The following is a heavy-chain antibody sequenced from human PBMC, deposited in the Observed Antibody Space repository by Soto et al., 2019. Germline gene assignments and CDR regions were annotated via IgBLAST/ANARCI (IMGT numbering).Heavy chain of an antibody. CDR3: AKSDCSGGSCYFPFDC. D-gene: IGHD2-15*01. J-gene: IGHJ4*02. CDR2: ISGSGGRT. CDR1: GFTSSNYG. V-gene: IGHV3-23*01. Sequence: EVQVLESGGGLVQPGGSLRLSCAASGFTSSNYGMSWVRQAPGKGLEWVSSISGSGGRTYYADSVKGRFTISRDNSKNTLYLQTDSLRAEDTAFYYCAKSDCSGGSCYFPFDCWGQGTLVTVSS.